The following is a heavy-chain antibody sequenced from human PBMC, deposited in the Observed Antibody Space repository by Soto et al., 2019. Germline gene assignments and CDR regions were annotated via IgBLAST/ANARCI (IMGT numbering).Heavy chain of an antibody. CDR2: IIPVFGTT. Sequence: GASVKVSCKASGGTFNSYAFGWVRQAPGQGLEWMGGIIPVFGTTNNAQKFQGRVTITADEFTSTAYMELRSLTSEDTAVYYCARALVRGYLYNWFDPWGQGTLVTVSS. J-gene: IGHJ5*02. CDR3: ARALVRGYLYNWFDP. CDR1: GGTFNSYA. D-gene: IGHD5-18*01. V-gene: IGHV1-69*13.